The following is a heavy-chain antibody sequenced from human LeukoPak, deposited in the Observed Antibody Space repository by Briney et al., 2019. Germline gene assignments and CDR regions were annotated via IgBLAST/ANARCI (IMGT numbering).Heavy chain of an antibody. CDR3: ARGTDWYDY. CDR1: GGSTTSYY. V-gene: IGHV4-4*07. Sequence: PSEALSLTCLVSGGSTTSYYWSWIRQPAGKGLEWIGRVYNNGDTSYNPSLKSRVTMSADPSKNQFSLRLTSVTAADTAVYYCARGTDWYDYWGQGILVTVSS. J-gene: IGHJ4*02. D-gene: IGHD6-19*01. CDR2: VYNNGDT.